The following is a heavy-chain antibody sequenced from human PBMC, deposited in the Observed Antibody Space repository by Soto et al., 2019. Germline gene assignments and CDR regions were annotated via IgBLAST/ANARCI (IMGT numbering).Heavy chain of an antibody. CDR2: INTYNGAT. Sequence: QVQLVQSGAEVKKPGASVKVSCKPSGYTFTSYGVTWVRQAPGQGLEWVGWINTYNGATNYAQKLQGRVTMTKDTPTNTAYMELRSLTSDDTAVYFCARYCSGGSCHKGVPDFWGQGTLVTVSA. CDR3: ARYCSGGSCHKGVPDF. D-gene: IGHD2-15*01. V-gene: IGHV1-18*01. CDR1: GYTFTSYG. J-gene: IGHJ4*02.